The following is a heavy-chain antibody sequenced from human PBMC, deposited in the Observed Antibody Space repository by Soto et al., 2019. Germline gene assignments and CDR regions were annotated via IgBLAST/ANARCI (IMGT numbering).Heavy chain of an antibody. D-gene: IGHD2-21*02. Sequence: QVQLVQSGAEVKKPGASVKVSCKASGYTFTSYAMHWALQAPGQRLEWMGWINAGNGNTKYSQKFQGRVTITRDTSASTAYMELSSLRSEDTAVYYCARSIVVVTAADYWGQGTLVTVSS. CDR3: ARSIVVVTAADY. CDR2: INAGNGNT. CDR1: GYTFTSYA. V-gene: IGHV1-3*01. J-gene: IGHJ4*02.